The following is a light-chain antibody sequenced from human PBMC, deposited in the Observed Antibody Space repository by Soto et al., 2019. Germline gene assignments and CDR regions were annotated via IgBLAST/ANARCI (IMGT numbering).Light chain of an antibody. CDR3: QSYDSSLSGYVV. V-gene: IGLV1-40*01. Sequence: QSVLTQPPSVSGAPGQRVTISCTGSSSNIGAGYDVHWYQQLPGTAPKLLIYGNSNRPSGVPDRFSGSKSGTSASLAITGLQAEDEAEYCCQSYDSSLSGYVVFGGGTKVTVL. CDR1: SSNIGAGYD. CDR2: GNS. J-gene: IGLJ2*01.